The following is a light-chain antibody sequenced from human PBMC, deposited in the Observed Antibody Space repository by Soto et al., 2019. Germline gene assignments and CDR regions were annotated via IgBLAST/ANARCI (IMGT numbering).Light chain of an antibody. Sequence: TLSVSPVERATLSCRASQSVSSNLAWYQQKPGQAPRLLIYGASTRATGIPARFSGSGSGTEFTLTISSLQSEDFAVYYCQQYNNWPPYTFGQGTKVDIK. CDR1: QSVSSN. CDR2: GAS. J-gene: IGKJ2*01. V-gene: IGKV3-15*01. CDR3: QQYNNWPPYT.